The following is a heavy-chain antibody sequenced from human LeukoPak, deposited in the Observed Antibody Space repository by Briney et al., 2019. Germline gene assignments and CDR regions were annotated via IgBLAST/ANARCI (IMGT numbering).Heavy chain of an antibody. J-gene: IGHJ5*02. CDR1: GYTFTSYG. CDR2: ISAYSGNT. V-gene: IGHV1-18*01. Sequence: ASVKVSCKASGYTFTSYGISWVRQAPGQGLEWMGWISAYSGNTNYAQKLQGRVTMTTDTSTSTAYMELRSLRSDDTAVYYCARGKIIRFLEWSPSFDPWGQGTLVTVSS. D-gene: IGHD3-3*01. CDR3: ARGKIIRFLEWSPSFDP.